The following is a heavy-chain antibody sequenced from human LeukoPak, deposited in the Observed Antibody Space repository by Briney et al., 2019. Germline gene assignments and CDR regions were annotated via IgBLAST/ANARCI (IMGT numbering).Heavy chain of an antibody. CDR2: LNPSGGGT. CDR1: GFTFSNYY. V-gene: IGHV1-46*01. J-gene: IGHJ4*02. D-gene: IGHD6-6*01. CDR3: ASSIVARLDC. Sequence: ASVKVSCKASGFTFSNYYIHWVRQSPGQGLEWMGELNPSGGGTRYAQKFQGRVTMTRDMSANTVDMELSSLRSEDTDTYYCASSIVARLDCWGQGPRVTVTS.